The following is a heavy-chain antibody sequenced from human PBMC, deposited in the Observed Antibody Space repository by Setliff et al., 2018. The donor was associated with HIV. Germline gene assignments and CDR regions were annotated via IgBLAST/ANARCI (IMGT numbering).Heavy chain of an antibody. J-gene: IGHJ4*02. CDR3: ATLTNFDH. V-gene: IGHV5-51*01. D-gene: IGHD7-27*01. Sequence: GESLKISCKASGFDFTKYWIGWVRQMPGKGLEWMGIVYGGDSDTRYNPSFEGQVTMSADGSITTAYLQWSRLKASDTAMYYCATLTNFDHWGQGTLVTVSS. CDR2: VYGGDSDT. CDR1: GFDFTKYW.